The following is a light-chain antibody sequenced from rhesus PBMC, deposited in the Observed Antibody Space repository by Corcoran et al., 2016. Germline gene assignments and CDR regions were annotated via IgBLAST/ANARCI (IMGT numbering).Light chain of an antibody. V-gene: IGKV2-104*02. CDR1: QSLLDSEDGKTY. CDR2: EVS. J-gene: IGKJ2*01. CDR3: MQALEFPYS. Sequence: DIVMTQTPLSLPVTPGEPASTSCRSSQSLLDSEDGKTYLDWYLQKPGQSPQSLIYEVSNRASGVPERFSGSGTDTDFTLKISRVEAGDVGVYYCMQALEFPYSFGQGTKVEIK.